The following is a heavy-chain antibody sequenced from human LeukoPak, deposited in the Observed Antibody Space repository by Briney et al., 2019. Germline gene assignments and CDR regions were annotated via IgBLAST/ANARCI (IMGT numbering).Heavy chain of an antibody. V-gene: IGHV4-39*07. J-gene: IGHJ4*02. CDR3: AREWDS. CDR1: GGSISSSSYY. Sequence: SETLSLTCTVSGGSISSSSYYWGWIRQPPGKGLECIGSIYYSGSTYYNPSLKSRVTISVDTSKNQFSLKLSSVTAEDTAAYYCAREWDSWGQGTLVTVSS. CDR2: IYYSGST.